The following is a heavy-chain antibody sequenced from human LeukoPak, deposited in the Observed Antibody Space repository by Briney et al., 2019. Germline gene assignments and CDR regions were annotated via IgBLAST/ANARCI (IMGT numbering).Heavy chain of an antibody. V-gene: IGHV3-21*01. D-gene: IGHD5-24*01. J-gene: IGHJ4*02. CDR3: ASSSRDGYNYRDY. CDR2: ISSSSSYI. CDR1: GFTISSYS. Sequence: GGSLRLSCAASGFTISSYSMNWVRQAPGKGLEWVSSISSSSSYIYYADSVKGRFTISRDNAKNSLYLQMNSLRAEDTAVYYCASSSRDGYNYRDYWGQGTLVTVSS.